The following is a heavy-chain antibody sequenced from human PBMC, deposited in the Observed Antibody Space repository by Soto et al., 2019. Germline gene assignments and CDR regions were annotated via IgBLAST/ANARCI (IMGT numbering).Heavy chain of an antibody. D-gene: IGHD3-10*01. V-gene: IGHV3-23*01. CDR3: VKDESRWGSDEPLMDV. J-gene: IGHJ6*02. CDR1: GFSFSTYA. CDR2: INASGGNT. Sequence: VQLLESGGGLVQPGGYLRLSCAASGFSFSTYAMTWVRQAPGKGLEWISTINASGGNTYYANSVKGRFTISRDRSSNTVFLQMTSLTGDDTAKYYCVKDESRWGSDEPLMDVWGPGTTVTVSS.